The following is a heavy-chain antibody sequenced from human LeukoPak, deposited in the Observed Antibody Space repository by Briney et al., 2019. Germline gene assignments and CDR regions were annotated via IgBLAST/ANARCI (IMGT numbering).Heavy chain of an antibody. D-gene: IGHD3-16*02. CDR1: GGTFSSYA. CDR2: IIPIFGTA. Sequence: GASVKVSCKASGGTFSSYAISWVRQAPGQGLEWMGGIIPIFGTANYAQKFQGRVTITADESTSTAYMELSSLRSEDTAVYYCARGNPMITFGGVIVPPEDIWGQGTMVTVSS. V-gene: IGHV1-69*13. J-gene: IGHJ3*02. CDR3: ARGNPMITFGGVIVPPEDI.